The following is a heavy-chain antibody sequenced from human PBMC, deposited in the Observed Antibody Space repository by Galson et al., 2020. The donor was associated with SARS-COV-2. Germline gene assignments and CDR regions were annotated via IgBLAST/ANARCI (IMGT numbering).Heavy chain of an antibody. CDR3: ARSGSGTIDY. V-gene: IGHV1-2*02. CDR1: GYTLTAFY. D-gene: IGHD1-7*01. CDR2: INPNSGGT. J-gene: IGHJ4*02. Sequence: ASVKVSCKASGYTLTAFYMHWLRQAPGQGPEWMGWINPNSGGTNYAQKFQGRVTMTRDTSISTAYMELSRLRSDDTAVYFCARSGSGTIDYWGQGTLVTVSS.